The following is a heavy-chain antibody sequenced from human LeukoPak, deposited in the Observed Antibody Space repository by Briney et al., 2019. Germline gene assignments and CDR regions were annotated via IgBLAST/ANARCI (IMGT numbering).Heavy chain of an antibody. CDR3: TREGGATDY. D-gene: IGHD1-26*01. J-gene: IGHJ4*02. CDR1: GFTYSSYG. V-gene: IGHV3-30*03. Sequence: GRSLRLPCAASGFTYSSYGMHWVRQAPGKGLEWVAAISYDGSNKFYADSVKGRFTISRDNSKNMLYLQMNSLRAEDTALYYCTREGGATDYWGQGTLVTVSS. CDR2: ISYDGSNK.